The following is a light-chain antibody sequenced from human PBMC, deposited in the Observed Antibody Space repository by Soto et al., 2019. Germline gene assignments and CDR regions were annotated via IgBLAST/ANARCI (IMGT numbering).Light chain of an antibody. CDR2: DAS. CDR1: QSISSW. J-gene: IGKJ4*01. Sequence: DIQMTQSPSTLSASVGDRVTITCRASQSISSWLAWYQQKPGKAPKLLIYDASSLESGVPSRFRGSGSGTDFTLTISSLQPEDFATYYCQQTHSIPQPTFGGGTKVDIK. CDR3: QQTHSIPQPT. V-gene: IGKV1-5*01.